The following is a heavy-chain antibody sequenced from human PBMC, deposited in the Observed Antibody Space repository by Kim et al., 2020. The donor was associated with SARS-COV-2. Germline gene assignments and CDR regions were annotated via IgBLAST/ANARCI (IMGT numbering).Heavy chain of an antibody. J-gene: IGHJ6*02. CDR1: GFTVSSNY. CDR3: ARDGGGGQWNHYYYYGMDV. D-gene: IGHD6-19*01. Sequence: GGSLRLSCAASGFTVSSNYMSWVRQAPGKGLEWVSVIYSGGSTYYADSVKGRFTISRDNSKNTLSLQMNSLRAEDTAVYYCARDGGGGQWNHYYYYGMDVWGQGTTVTASS. CDR2: IYSGGST. V-gene: IGHV3-66*02.